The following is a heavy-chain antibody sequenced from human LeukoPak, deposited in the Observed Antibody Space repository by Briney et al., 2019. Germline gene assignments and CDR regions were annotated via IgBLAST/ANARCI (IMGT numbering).Heavy chain of an antibody. Sequence: GGSLRLSCAASGFAFSSYTMNWVRQALGQGLEWVSTISDPHSGSETHYADSVKGRFTISRDDSQNTLHLQMDSLRAEDTAVCYCTTRLQNHFDYWGQGTQVTVSS. J-gene: IGHJ4*02. D-gene: IGHD4-11*01. CDR1: GFAFSSYT. CDR2: ISDPHSGSET. V-gene: IGHV3-23*01. CDR3: TTRLQNHFDY.